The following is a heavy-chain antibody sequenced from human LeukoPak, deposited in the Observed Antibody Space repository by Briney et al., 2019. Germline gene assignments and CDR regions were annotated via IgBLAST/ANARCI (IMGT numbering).Heavy chain of an antibody. V-gene: IGHV4-59*01. CDR1: GGSISSYY. Sequence: KPSETLSLTCTVSGGSISSYYWSWIRQPPGKGLEWIGYIYYSGSTNYNPSLKSRVTTSVDTSKNQFSLKLSSVTAADTAVYYCARDPYGMDVWGQGTTVTVSS. CDR3: ARDPYGMDV. J-gene: IGHJ6*02. CDR2: IYYSGST.